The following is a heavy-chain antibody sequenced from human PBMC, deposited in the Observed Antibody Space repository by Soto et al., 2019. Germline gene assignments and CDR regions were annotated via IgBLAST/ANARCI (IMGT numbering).Heavy chain of an antibody. J-gene: IGHJ4*02. Sequence: QVQLVQSGAEVQKPGASVKVSCKTSGYTFNDFGITWVRQAPGLGLEWLGWIYSKAGTINFAPKFQGRVIMTTDPSTSTAYMELTSLTFDDSAVYFCASDIGFDIDYWGQGTLVTVS. CDR1: GYTFNDFG. V-gene: IGHV1-18*01. D-gene: IGHD5-12*01. CDR2: IYSKAGTI. CDR3: ASDIGFDIDY.